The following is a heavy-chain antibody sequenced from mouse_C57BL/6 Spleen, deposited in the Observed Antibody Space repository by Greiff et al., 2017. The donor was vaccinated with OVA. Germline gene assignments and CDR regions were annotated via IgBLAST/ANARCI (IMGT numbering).Heavy chain of an antibody. V-gene: IGHV5-17*01. CDR2: ISIGSSTI. D-gene: IGHD2-3*01. CDR1: GFTFSDYG. CDR3: ARDWWLLRGDYYAMDY. J-gene: IGHJ4*01. Sequence: EVKVVESGGGLVKPGGSLKLSCAASGFTFSDYGMHWVRQAPEKGLEWVAYISIGSSTIYYADPVKGRFTLSRDNAKNTLFLQMTSLRSEDTAMYYCARDWWLLRGDYYAMDYWGQGTSVTVSS.